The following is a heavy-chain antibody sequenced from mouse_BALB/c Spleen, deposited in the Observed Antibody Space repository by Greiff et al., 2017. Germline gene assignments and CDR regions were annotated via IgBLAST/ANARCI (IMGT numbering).Heavy chain of an antibody. CDR2: IDPETGGT. Sequence: QVQLQQSGAELVRPGASVTLSCKASGYTFTDYEMHWVKQTPVHGLEWIGAIDPETGGTAYNQKFKGKATLTADKSSSTAYMELRSLTSEDSAVYYCTRKWSDYWGQGTTLTVSS. V-gene: IGHV1-15*01. CDR3: TRKWSDY. J-gene: IGHJ2*01. CDR1: GYTFTDYE. D-gene: IGHD1-1*02.